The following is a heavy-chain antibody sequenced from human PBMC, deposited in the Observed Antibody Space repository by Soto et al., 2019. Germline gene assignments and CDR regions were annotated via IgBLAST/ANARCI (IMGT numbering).Heavy chain of an antibody. CDR3: ARGLTRLDY. CDR2: INTGNGDT. Sequence: QVHLVKSGPEVKQPGASVGISCQASGYSFTHFKKQWVRQAPGQRLEWMGWINTGNGDTKYSQKFQGRVPFTRETSASTAYLDLDGLTSDDTSFYFCARGLTRLDYWGQGTLVTVSS. D-gene: IGHD7-27*01. V-gene: IGHV1-3*04. J-gene: IGHJ4*02. CDR1: GYSFTHFK.